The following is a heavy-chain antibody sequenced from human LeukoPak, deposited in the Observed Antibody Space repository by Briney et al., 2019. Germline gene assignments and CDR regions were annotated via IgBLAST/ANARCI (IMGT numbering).Heavy chain of an antibody. CDR3: AKAYPITMIVVVTFPFDY. CDR2: ISGSGGST. D-gene: IGHD3-22*01. CDR1: GFTFSSYA. J-gene: IGHJ4*02. Sequence: GGSLRLSCAASGFTFSSYAMSWVHQAPGKGLEWVSAISGSGGSTYYADSVKGRFTISRDNSKNTLYLQMNSLRAEDTAVYYCAKAYPITMIVVVTFPFDYWGQGTLVTVSS. V-gene: IGHV3-23*01.